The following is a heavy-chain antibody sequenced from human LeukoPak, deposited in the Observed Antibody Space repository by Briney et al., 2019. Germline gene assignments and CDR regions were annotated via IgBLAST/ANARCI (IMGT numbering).Heavy chain of an antibody. CDR3: AKDLSDSRPLDY. CDR1: GFTFKTYA. D-gene: IGHD3-22*01. CDR2: ISGGGRTT. V-gene: IGHV3-23*01. Sequence: GGSLRLSCTASGFTFKTYAMSWVRQAPGKGLEWVSAISGGGRTTYYADSVKGRFTISRDNSKNTLYLQMNSLRAEDTAVYYCAKDLSDSRPLDYWGQGTLVTVSS. J-gene: IGHJ4*02.